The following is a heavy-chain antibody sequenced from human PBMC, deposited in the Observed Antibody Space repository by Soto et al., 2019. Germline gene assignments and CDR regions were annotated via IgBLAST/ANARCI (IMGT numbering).Heavy chain of an antibody. CDR3: AKDYSSQYYFDY. CDR1: GFTFSSYA. D-gene: IGHD2-21*01. CDR2: ISGSGGST. Sequence: EVQLLESGGGLVQPGGSLRLSCASSGFTFSSYAMSWVRQAPGKGLEWVSAISGSGGSTYYADSVKGRFTISRDNSKNTLYLQMNSLRAEDTAVYYCAKDYSSQYYFDYWGQGTLVTVSS. V-gene: IGHV3-23*01. J-gene: IGHJ4*02.